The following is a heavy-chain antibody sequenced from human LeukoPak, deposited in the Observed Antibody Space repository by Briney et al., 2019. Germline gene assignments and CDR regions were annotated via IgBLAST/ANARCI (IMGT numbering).Heavy chain of an antibody. V-gene: IGHV4-39*07. J-gene: IGHJ4*01. CDR2: IYYSGST. CDR1: GGSTSSSSYY. CDR3: ARSPRYYDSGGYYILFDY. D-gene: IGHD3-22*01. Sequence: SETLSLTCTVSGGSTSSSSYYWSWIRQPPGKGLEWIGSIYYSGSTYYNPSLKSRVAISVDTSKNQFSLKLSSVTAADTAVYYCARSPRYYDSGGYYILFDYWGQENRVTVSS.